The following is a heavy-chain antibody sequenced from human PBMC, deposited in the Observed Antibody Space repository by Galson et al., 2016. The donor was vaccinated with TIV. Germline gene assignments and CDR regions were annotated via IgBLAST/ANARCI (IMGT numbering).Heavy chain of an antibody. D-gene: IGHD2-2*01. V-gene: IGHV3-53*01. CDR2: IYRGGAS. CDR1: GFLVSANY. J-gene: IGHJ4*02. CDR3: ARLVREATGH. Sequence: SLRLSCAASGFLVSANYMSWVRQAPGKGLEWVSIIYRGGASYYPESVKGRFTISRDDSKNLLYLQMNSLNTGDTAVYYCARLVREATGHWGQGTLVTVFS.